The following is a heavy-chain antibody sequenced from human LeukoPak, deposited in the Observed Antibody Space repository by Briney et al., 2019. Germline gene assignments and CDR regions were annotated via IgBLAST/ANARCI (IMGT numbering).Heavy chain of an antibody. CDR2: ISSNGGST. V-gene: IGHV3-64*01. J-gene: IGHJ6*02. D-gene: IGHD6-13*01. Sequence: GGSLRLSCAASGFTFSSYAMHWVRQAPGKGLEYVSAISSNGGSTYYANSVKGRFTISRDNSKNTLYVQMGSLRAEDMAVYYCARDSSSTNPLYGMDVWGQGTTVTVSS. CDR1: GFTFSSYA. CDR3: ARDSSSTNPLYGMDV.